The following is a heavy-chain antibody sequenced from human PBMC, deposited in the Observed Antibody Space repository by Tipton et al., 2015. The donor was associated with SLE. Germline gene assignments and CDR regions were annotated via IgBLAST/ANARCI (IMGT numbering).Heavy chain of an antibody. V-gene: IGHV5-51*01. CDR2: IYPGDSDT. CDR3: ARESREAGTSFDY. CDR1: GYIFTTYW. J-gene: IGHJ4*02. D-gene: IGHD6-19*01. Sequence: QLVQSGAEVKKPGESLKISCKGSGYIFTTYWIAWVRQMPGKGLEWMGIIYPGDSDTTYSPSFQGQATISADKSISTAFLQWTSLKASDTAMYYCARESREAGTSFDYWGQGTLVTVSS.